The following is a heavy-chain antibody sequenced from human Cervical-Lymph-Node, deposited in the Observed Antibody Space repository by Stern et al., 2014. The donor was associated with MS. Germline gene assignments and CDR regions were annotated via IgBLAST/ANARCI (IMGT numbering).Heavy chain of an antibody. CDR3: AHGNVLTGPFDY. Sequence: QVTLRESGPPLVKPTQTLTLTCTFSGFSLNTRGVGVGWIRQPPGKALEWLALIYWDDDKRYNPFLKSRLTITKDTSNNQVVLTMTNMDPVDTATYYCAHGNVLTGPFDYWGQGTLVTVSS. D-gene: IGHD3-9*01. J-gene: IGHJ4*02. CDR1: GFSLNTRGVG. V-gene: IGHV2-5*02. CDR2: IYWDDDK.